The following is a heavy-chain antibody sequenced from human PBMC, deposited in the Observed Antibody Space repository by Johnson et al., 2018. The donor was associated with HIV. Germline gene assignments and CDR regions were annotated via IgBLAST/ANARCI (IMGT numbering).Heavy chain of an antibody. CDR2: ISGSTDTI. Sequence: MQLVESGGGLVQRGGSLRLSCIASGFIFSTYSMNWVRQAPGKGLEWVSYISGSTDTIYYADSVKGRFTISRDNAKNSLYLQMNSLRVEDTAVYYCASSSLAWGVDAFDIWGQGTKVTVSS. D-gene: IGHD3-10*01. CDR1: GFIFSTYS. J-gene: IGHJ3*02. V-gene: IGHV3-48*01. CDR3: ASSSLAWGVDAFDI.